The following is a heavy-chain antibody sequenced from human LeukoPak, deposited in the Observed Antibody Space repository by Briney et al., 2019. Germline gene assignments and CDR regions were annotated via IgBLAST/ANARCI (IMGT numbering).Heavy chain of an antibody. CDR3: ARDSPPDNDY. J-gene: IGHJ4*02. Sequence: GSLRLSCAASGFTFSSYSMNWVRQAPGKGLEWVSSISSSSSYIYYADSVKGRFTISRDNAKNSLHLQMNSLRAEDTAVYYCARDSPPDNDYWGQGTLVTVSS. V-gene: IGHV3-21*01. CDR2: ISSSSSYI. CDR1: GFTFSSYS.